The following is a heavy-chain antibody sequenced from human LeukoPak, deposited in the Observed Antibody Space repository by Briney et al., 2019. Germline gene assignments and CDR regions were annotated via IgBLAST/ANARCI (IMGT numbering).Heavy chain of an antibody. D-gene: IGHD1-26*01. CDR1: GGSISSNNW. CDR2: INHSGST. Sequence: SETLSLTCAVSGGSISSNNWWSWVRQPPGKGLEWIGEINHSGSTNYNPSLKSRVTISVDTSKNQFSLKLSSVTAADTAVYYCASTTLFRSYYATYLDYWGQGTLVTVSS. V-gene: IGHV4-4*02. J-gene: IGHJ4*02. CDR3: ASTTLFRSYYATYLDY.